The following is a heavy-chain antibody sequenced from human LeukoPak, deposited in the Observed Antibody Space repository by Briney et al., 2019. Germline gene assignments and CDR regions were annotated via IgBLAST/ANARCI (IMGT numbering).Heavy chain of an antibody. CDR3: ARRPVRGTKSNWFDP. J-gene: IGHJ5*02. Sequence: ASVTVSCKVSGYTLTELSVHWVRQAPGKGLEWMGGFDPEDGETIYAQKFQGRVTMTEDTSTDTAYMELSSLRSEDTAVYYCARRPVRGTKSNWFDPWGQGTLVTVSS. D-gene: IGHD3-10*01. CDR2: FDPEDGET. V-gene: IGHV1-24*01. CDR1: GYTLTELS.